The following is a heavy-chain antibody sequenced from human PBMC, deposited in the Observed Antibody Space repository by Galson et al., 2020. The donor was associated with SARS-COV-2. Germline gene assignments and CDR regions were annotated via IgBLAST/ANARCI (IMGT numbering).Heavy chain of an antibody. V-gene: IGHV4-38-2*02. D-gene: IGHD3-22*01. J-gene: IGHJ2*01. CDR1: GYSVRTTNY. CDR2: DPSGTT. CDR3: ARQGVNMIVLVTVPGWYFDL. Sequence: SETLSLTCTVSGYSVRTTNYWGWVRQPPGRGLEWIGSDPSGTTYYNPSLKSRVTISVDTSKNQFSLRLDSVTAADTALSYCARQGVNMIVLVTVPGWYFDLWGRGTLVTVSS.